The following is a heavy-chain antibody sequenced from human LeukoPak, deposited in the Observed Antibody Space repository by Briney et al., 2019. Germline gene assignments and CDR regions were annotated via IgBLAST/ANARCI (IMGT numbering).Heavy chain of an antibody. CDR2: IGRQGDSDAT. D-gene: IGHD3-9*01. CDR3: AGDYNFLTGLNY. V-gene: IGHV3-73*01. Sequence: GSLRLSCAASGFTFSTYWMSWVRQASGKGLEWLGRIGRQGDSDATRYAASLKGKFTISRVDSRNTAYLQMNSLKTEDTAVYYCAGDYNFLTGLNYWGQGTLVTVSS. J-gene: IGHJ4*02. CDR1: GFTFSTYW.